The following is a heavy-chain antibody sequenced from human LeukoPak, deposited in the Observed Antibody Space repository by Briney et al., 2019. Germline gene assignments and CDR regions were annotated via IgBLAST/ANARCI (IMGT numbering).Heavy chain of an antibody. Sequence: GGFLRLSCSASGFTFSYYAMHWVRQAPGKGLECVSGITSSGGSTYYTDSVKGRFTISRDNSNNTLYLQMSSLRAEDTAVYYCVKGDYSGYTFPAFDYWGQGTLVSVSS. D-gene: IGHD5-12*01. J-gene: IGHJ4*02. CDR3: VKGDYSGYTFPAFDY. V-gene: IGHV3-64D*06. CDR2: ITSSGGST. CDR1: GFTFSYYA.